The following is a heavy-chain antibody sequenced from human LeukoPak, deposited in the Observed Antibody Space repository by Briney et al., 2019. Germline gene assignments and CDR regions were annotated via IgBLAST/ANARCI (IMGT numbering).Heavy chain of an antibody. CDR3: ARGHRALDYYYYYMDV. V-gene: IGHV1-46*01. J-gene: IGHJ6*03. Sequence: ASVKVSCKASGYTFTSYYMHWVRQAPGQGLEWMGIINPSGGSTSYAQKFQGRVTMTRHTSTSTVYMELSSLRSEDTAVYYCARGHRALDYYYYYMDVWGKGTTVTVSS. CDR2: INPSGGST. CDR1: GYTFTSYY.